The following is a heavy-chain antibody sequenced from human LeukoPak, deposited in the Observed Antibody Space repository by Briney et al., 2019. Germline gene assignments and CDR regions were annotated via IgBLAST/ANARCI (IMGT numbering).Heavy chain of an antibody. CDR1: GFTFSDYY. V-gene: IGHV3-11*01. Sequence: GGSLRLSCAASGFTFSDYYMSWIRQAPGKGLEWVSYISSSGSTIYYADSVKGRFTISRDNAKNSLYLQMNSLRAEDTAVYYCARGGAARLSWTSGDYYYGMDVWGQGTTVTVSS. CDR3: ARGGAARLSWTSGDYYYGMDV. D-gene: IGHD6-6*01. J-gene: IGHJ6*02. CDR2: ISSSGSTI.